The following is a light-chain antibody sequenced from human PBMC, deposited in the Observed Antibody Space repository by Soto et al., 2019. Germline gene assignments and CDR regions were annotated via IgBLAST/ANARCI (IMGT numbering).Light chain of an antibody. CDR1: SSNIGATYD. Sequence: QSVLTQPPSVSGAPGQRVTISCTGSSSNIGATYDVHWYQHLPGTAPKLLIYGNTNRPSGVPDRFSGSKSGTSASLAITGLQAEDETDYYCQSYDSSLSTWVFGGGTKPTVL. CDR2: GNT. V-gene: IGLV1-40*01. J-gene: IGLJ3*02. CDR3: QSYDSSLSTWV.